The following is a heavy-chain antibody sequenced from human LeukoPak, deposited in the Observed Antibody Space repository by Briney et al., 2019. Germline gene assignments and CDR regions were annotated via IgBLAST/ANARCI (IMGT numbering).Heavy chain of an antibody. V-gene: IGHV3-30*02. Sequence: GGSLRLSCAASEFTFSSYGMHWVRQAPGKGLEWVAFIRYDGSNKYYADSVKGRFTISRDNSKNTLYLQMNNLRVEDTAVYYCARVGDYENSGSQPFDYWGQGTLVTVSS. J-gene: IGHJ4*02. CDR2: IRYDGSNK. CDR3: ARVGDYENSGSQPFDY. D-gene: IGHD3-22*01. CDR1: EFTFSSYG.